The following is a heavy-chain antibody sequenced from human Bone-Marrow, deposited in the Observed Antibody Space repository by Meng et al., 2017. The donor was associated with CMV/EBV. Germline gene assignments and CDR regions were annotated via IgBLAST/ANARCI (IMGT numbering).Heavy chain of an antibody. V-gene: IGHV4-34*01. CDR2: INHSGST. D-gene: IGHD3-3*01. J-gene: IGHJ6*01. Sequence: GSLRLSCAVYGGSFSGYYWSWIRQPPGKGLEWIGEINHSGSTNYNPSLKSRVTISVDTSKNQFSLKLSSVTAADTAVYYCARGAAMYYDFWSGYYRTEGMDVWGQGTTVTGSS. CDR3: ARGAAMYYDFWSGYYRTEGMDV. CDR1: GGSFSGYY.